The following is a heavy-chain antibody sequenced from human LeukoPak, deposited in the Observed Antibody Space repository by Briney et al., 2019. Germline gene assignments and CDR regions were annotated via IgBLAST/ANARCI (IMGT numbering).Heavy chain of an antibody. CDR3: ARGSQTTDAGY. J-gene: IGHJ4*02. CDR2: VSYSGST. CDR1: DDSIRGSIYF. V-gene: IGHV4-61*03. D-gene: IGHD1-14*01. Sequence: SETLSLTCTVSDDSIRGSIYFWSWIRQPPGKGLEWIGYVSYSGSTDYSPSLKGRVAISIDMSKNHFSLKLTSVSAADTAIYYCARGSQTTDAGYWGPGILVTVSS.